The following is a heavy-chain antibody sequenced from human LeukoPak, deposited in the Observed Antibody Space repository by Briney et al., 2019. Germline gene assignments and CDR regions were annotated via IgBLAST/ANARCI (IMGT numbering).Heavy chain of an antibody. V-gene: IGHV3-21*01. D-gene: IGHD1-14*01. CDR3: ATDAGHAFSF. Sequence: PGGSLRLSCAASGFTFSSYSMNWVRHAPGKGLEWVSSISSSSSYIYYADSVKGRSTISRDNAKNKLYLQMNSLRAEDTAVYYCATDAGHAFSFWGQGTMVTVSS. J-gene: IGHJ3*01. CDR1: GFTFSSYS. CDR2: ISSSSSYI.